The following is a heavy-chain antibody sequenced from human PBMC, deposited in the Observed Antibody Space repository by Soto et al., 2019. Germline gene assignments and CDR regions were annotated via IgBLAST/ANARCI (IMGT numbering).Heavy chain of an antibody. V-gene: IGHV4-31*03. CDR3: ATEGAGYYYYGMDV. Sequence: SETLSLTCTVSGGSISSGCYYWSWIRQHPGKGLEWIGYIYYSGSTYYNPSLKSRVTISVDTSKNQFSLKLSSVTAADTAVYYCATEGAGYYYYGMDVWGQGTTVTVSS. CDR2: IYYSGST. CDR1: GGSISSGCYY. J-gene: IGHJ6*02.